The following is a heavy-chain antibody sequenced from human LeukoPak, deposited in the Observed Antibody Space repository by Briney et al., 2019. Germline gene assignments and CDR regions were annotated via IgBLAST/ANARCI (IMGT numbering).Heavy chain of an antibody. V-gene: IGHV3-64D*06. D-gene: IGHD2-15*01. CDR2: ISSNGGST. J-gene: IGHJ4*02. Sequence: SGGSLRLSCAASGFTFSSYSMNWVRQAPGKGLEYVSAISSNGGSTYYADSVKGRFTISRDNSKNTLYLQMSSLRAEDTAVYYCVKDVGVVVAAYYFDYWGQGTLVTVSS. CDR3: VKDVGVVVAAYYFDY. CDR1: GFTFSSYS.